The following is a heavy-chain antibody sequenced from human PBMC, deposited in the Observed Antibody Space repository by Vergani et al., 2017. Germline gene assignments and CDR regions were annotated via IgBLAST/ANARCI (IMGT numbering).Heavy chain of an antibody. Sequence: QEQLVQSGAEVKKPGASVKVSCKTSGYTFTSYYIHWVRQAPGQGPEWLGWMNPDDGDTMYAEKFKGRVTMTRVTSLSTGYMDLTRLTSDDTAVYYCARDDARDQLLRWGMDVWGQGTTVTVSS. D-gene: IGHD2-2*01. V-gene: IGHV1-2*02. CDR3: ARDDARDQLLRWGMDV. J-gene: IGHJ6*02. CDR2: MNPDDGDT. CDR1: GYTFTSYY.